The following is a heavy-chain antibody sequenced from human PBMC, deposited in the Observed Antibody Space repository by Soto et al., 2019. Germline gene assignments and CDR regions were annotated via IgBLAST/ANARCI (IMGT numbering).Heavy chain of an antibody. J-gene: IGHJ4*02. CDR1: GFTFSSYA. CDR3: AKARTYYYASSGNN. Sequence: PGGSLRLSCAASGFTFSSYAMSWVRQAPGKGLEWVSAISGSGGSTYYADSVKGRFTISRDNSKNTLYLQMNSLRAEDTAVYYCAKARTYYYASSGNNWGQGTLVTVSS. CDR2: ISGSGGST. D-gene: IGHD3-22*01. V-gene: IGHV3-23*01.